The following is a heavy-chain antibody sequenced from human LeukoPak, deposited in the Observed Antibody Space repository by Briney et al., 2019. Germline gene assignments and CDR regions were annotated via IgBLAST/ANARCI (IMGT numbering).Heavy chain of an antibody. J-gene: IGHJ5*02. CDR3: ARQDDILTGYSWFDP. CDR2: IYYSGST. D-gene: IGHD3-9*01. V-gene: IGHV4-39*01. CDR1: GGSISSSSYY. Sequence: PSETLSLTCTVSGGSISSSSYYWGWIRQPPGKGLEWIGSIYYSGSTYYNPSLKSRVTISVDTSKNQFSLKLSSVTAADTAVYYCARQDDILTGYSWFDPWGQGTLVTVSS.